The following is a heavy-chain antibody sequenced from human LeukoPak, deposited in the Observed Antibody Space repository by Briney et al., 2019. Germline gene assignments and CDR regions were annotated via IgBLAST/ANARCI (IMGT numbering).Heavy chain of an antibody. CDR3: ARGSAATSNYYFDY. D-gene: IGHD6-13*01. Sequence: ASVKVSCKASGYTFTGYYMHWVRQAPGQGLEWMGWINPNSGGTNYAQKFQGSVTMTRDTSISTAYMELSRLRSDDTAVYYCARGSAATSNYYFDYWGQGTLVTVSS. V-gene: IGHV1-2*02. CDR1: GYTFTGYY. CDR2: INPNSGGT. J-gene: IGHJ4*02.